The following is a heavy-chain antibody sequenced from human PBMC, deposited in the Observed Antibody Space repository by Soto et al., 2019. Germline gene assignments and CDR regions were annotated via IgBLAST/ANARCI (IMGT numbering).Heavy chain of an antibody. J-gene: IGHJ6*02. V-gene: IGHV5-10-1*01. CDR3: ARVRIAAADNYYYYGMDV. Sequence: GESLKISCKGSGYSFTSYWISWVRQMPGKGLEWMGRIDPSDSYTNYSPSFQGHVTISADKSISTAYPQWSSLKASDTAMYYCARVRIAAADNYYYYGMDVWGQGTTVTVSS. CDR2: IDPSDSYT. CDR1: GYSFTSYW. D-gene: IGHD6-13*01.